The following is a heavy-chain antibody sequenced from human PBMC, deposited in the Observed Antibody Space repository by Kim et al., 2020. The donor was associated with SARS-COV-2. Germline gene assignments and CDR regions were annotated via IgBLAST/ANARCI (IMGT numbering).Heavy chain of an antibody. J-gene: IGHJ5*02. CDR2: IYYSGST. V-gene: IGHV4-39*07. CDR3: ARGLDYYDSSGYYQRGGVWFDP. Sequence: SETLSLTCTVSGGSISSSSYYWGWIRQPPGKGLEWIGSIYYSGSTYYNPSLKSRVTISVDTSKNQFSLKLSSVTAADTAVYYCARGLDYYDSSGYYQRGGVWFDPWGQGTLVTVSS. CDR1: GGSISSSSYY. D-gene: IGHD3-22*01.